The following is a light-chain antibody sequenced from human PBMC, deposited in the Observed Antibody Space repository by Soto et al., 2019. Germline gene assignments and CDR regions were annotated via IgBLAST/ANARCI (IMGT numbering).Light chain of an antibody. CDR2: DVS. V-gene: IGLV2-14*03. CDR3: SSYGASSTL. J-gene: IGLJ2*01. Sequence: QSVLTQPASVSGSPGQSITIPCIGTSSDIGGYNYVSWYQQHPGKAPKLMIFDVSYRPSGISDRFSGSKSGNTASLTISGLQPEDEADYYCSSYGASSTLFGGGTKLTVL. CDR1: SSDIGGYNY.